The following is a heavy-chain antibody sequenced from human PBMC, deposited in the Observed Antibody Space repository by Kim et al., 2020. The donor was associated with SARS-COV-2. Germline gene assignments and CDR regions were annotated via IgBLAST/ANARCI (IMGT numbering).Heavy chain of an antibody. J-gene: IGHJ4*02. Sequence: GGSLRLSCAASGFTFSSYAMHWVRQAPGKGLEWVAVISYDGSNKYYADSVKGRFTISRDNSKNTLYLQMNSLRAEDTAVYYCAIFSRGRITMVRGPHPPVDYWGQGTLVTVSS. CDR1: GFTFSSYA. V-gene: IGHV3-30*04. D-gene: IGHD3-10*01. CDR2: ISYDGSNK. CDR3: AIFSRGRITMVRGPHPPVDY.